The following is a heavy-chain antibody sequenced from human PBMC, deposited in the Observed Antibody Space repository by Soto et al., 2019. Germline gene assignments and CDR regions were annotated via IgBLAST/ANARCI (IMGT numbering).Heavy chain of an antibody. CDR2: IKSKTDGGTT. Sequence: PGGSLRLSCAASGFTFSNAWMSWVRQAPGKGLEWVGRIKSKTDGGTTDYAAPVKGRFTISRDDSKNTLYLQMNSLKTEDTAVYYCTSTRITMVRGVIPFDYWRQGTLVTVSS. CDR1: GFTFSNAW. D-gene: IGHD3-10*01. J-gene: IGHJ4*02. CDR3: TSTRITMVRGVIPFDY. V-gene: IGHV3-15*01.